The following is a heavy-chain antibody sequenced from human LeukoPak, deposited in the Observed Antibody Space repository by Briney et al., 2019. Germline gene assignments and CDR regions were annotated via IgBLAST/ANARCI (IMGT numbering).Heavy chain of an antibody. V-gene: IGHV3-74*01. D-gene: IGHD4-23*01. CDR3: ARGRPHGNDY. J-gene: IGHJ4*02. CDR1: GFTFSSYC. Sequence: GGPLRLSCEASGFTFSSYCMNWVRHAPGKGLVWVSRIASDGSSTTYADSVKGRFSISRDNAKNTLYLQMNSPRVEDTAVYYCARGRPHGNDYWGQGTLVTVSS. CDR2: IASDGSST.